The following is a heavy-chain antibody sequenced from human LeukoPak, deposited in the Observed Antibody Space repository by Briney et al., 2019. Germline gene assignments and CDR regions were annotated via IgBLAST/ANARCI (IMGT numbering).Heavy chain of an antibody. D-gene: IGHD1-26*01. CDR1: GYTFTGYY. Sequence: ASVKVSCKASGYTFTGYYMHWVRQAPGQGLEWMGWINPNSGGTNYAQKLQGRVTMTTDTSTSTAYMELRSLRSDDTAVYYCARAEWELTWFDPWGQGTLVTVSS. J-gene: IGHJ5*02. CDR2: INPNSGGT. CDR3: ARAEWELTWFDP. V-gene: IGHV1-2*02.